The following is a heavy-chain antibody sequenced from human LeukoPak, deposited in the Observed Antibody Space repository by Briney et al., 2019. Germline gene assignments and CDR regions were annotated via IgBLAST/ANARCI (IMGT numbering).Heavy chain of an antibody. V-gene: IGHV4-39*07. D-gene: IGHD1-26*01. CDR2: IYYSGST. J-gene: IGHJ5*02. Sequence: PSETLSLTCTVSGGSISGSSYYWGWIRQPPGKGLEWIGSIYYSGSTYYNPSLESRVTISVDTSKNQFSLKLSSVTAADTAVYYCAREIVGATERDWFDPWGQGTLVTVSS. CDR3: AREIVGATERDWFDP. CDR1: GGSISGSSYY.